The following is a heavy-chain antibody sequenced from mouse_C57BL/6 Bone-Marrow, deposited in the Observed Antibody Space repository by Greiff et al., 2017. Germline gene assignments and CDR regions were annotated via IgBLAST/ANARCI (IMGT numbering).Heavy chain of an antibody. Sequence: EVQLVESGGGLVKPGGSLKLSCAASGFTFSDYGMHWVRQAPEQGLEWVAYISSGSSTIYYADTVKGRFTFSRDHAKYTLFLHMTSLRSEDTAMYYGAKGENNGSSPLWAMDDGGQGTSVTGSA. D-gene: IGHD1-1*01. CDR2: ISSGSSTI. V-gene: IGHV5-17*01. CDR3: AKGENNGSSPLWAMDD. J-gene: IGHJ4*01. CDR1: GFTFSDYG.